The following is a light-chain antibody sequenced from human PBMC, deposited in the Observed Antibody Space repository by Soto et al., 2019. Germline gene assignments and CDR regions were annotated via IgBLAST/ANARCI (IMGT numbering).Light chain of an antibody. CDR1: QSVSSIN. CDR3: QQYGSSPFT. V-gene: IGKV3-20*01. Sequence: EIVLTQSPGTLSLSPGERATLSCRASQSVSSINLAWYQQKPGQAPSLLIYGASSRATGIPDRFSGSGSGTDFTLTISRLEPEDFAVYYCQQYGSSPFTFGPGTKVDIK. CDR2: GAS. J-gene: IGKJ3*01.